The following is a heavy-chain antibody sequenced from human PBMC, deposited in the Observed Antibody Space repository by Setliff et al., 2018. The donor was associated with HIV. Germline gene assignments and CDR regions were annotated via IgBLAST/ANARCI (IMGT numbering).Heavy chain of an antibody. V-gene: IGHV4-4*07. CDR3: ARDRHSSGLGSYGP. CDR1: GGSFSSYY. Sequence: PSETLSLTCTISGGSFSSYYWSWIRQPAGRGLEWIGRIYNSGTTNYNPSLKSRVTMSIDTSKSQFSLKLTSVTAADTAVYYCARDRHSSGLGSYGPWGPGTLVTVSS. J-gene: IGHJ5*02. CDR2: IYNSGTT. D-gene: IGHD3-10*01.